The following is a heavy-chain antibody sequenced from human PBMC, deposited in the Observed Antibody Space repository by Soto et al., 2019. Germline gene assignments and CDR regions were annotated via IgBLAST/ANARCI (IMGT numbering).Heavy chain of an antibody. CDR2: ISYDGSNK. Sequence: TGGSLRLSCAASGFTFSSYGMHWVRQAPGKGLEWVAVISYDGSNKYYADSVKGRFTISRDNSKNTLYLQMNSLRAEDTAVYYCAKDRIAAVRGNYYYGMDVWGQGTTVTVS. D-gene: IGHD6-13*01. V-gene: IGHV3-30*18. J-gene: IGHJ6*02. CDR1: GFTFSSYG. CDR3: AKDRIAAVRGNYYYGMDV.